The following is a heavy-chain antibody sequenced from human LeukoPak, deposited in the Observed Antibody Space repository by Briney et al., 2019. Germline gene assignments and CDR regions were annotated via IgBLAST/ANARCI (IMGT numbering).Heavy chain of an antibody. CDR1: GGSFSGNY. Sequence: SETLSLTCAVYGGSFSGNYWSWIRQPPGKGLDWIGEINHSGSTNYNPSLESRVTISVDMSKNQFSLKLSSVTAADTAVYYCARVGSLVNFDYWGQGTLVTVSS. J-gene: IGHJ4*02. V-gene: IGHV4-34*01. CDR2: INHSGST. D-gene: IGHD2-21*01. CDR3: ARVGSLVNFDY.